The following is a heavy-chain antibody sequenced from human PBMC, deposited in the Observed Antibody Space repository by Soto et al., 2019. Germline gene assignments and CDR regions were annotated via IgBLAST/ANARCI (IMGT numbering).Heavy chain of an antibody. CDR1: GYTFTTYD. V-gene: IGHV1-8*01. CDR2: MSPKSGNT. J-gene: IGHJ6*02. CDR3: TRGPQTGAEYSYYYGMDV. Sequence: ASVKVSCKASGYTFTTYDINWVRQANGQGLEWLGWMSPKSGNTGYAQKFQGRVTMTRNTSIGTAYMELSRLRSEDTAVYYCTRGPQTGAEYSYYYGMDVWGQGTTVTVSS.